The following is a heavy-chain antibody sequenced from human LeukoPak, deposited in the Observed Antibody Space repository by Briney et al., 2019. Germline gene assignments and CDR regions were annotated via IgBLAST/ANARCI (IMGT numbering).Heavy chain of an antibody. CDR1: GGSISGSSYY. CDR2: IYYSGST. Sequence: SKTLSLTCTVSGGSISGSSYYWGWIRQPPGKGLEWIGSIYYSGSTYYNPSLKSRVTISVDTSKNQFSLKLNSVTATDTAVYYCARGKDSNYGLDYWGQGTLVTVSS. J-gene: IGHJ4*02. D-gene: IGHD4-11*01. V-gene: IGHV4-39*02. CDR3: ARGKDSNYGLDY.